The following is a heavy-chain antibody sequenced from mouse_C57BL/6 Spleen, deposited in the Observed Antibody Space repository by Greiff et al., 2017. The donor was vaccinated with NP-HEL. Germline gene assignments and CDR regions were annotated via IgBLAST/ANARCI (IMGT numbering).Heavy chain of an antibody. CDR1: GFTFTDYY. CDR2: IRNKANGYTT. V-gene: IGHV7-3*01. J-gene: IGHJ4*01. CDR3: ARGTAYYAMDY. D-gene: IGHD1-2*01. Sequence: EVKVIESGGGLVQPGGSLSLSCAASGFTFTDYYMSWVRQPPGKALEWVGFIRNKANGYTTEYSASVKGRFTISRDNSQSILYLQMNALRAEDSATYYCARGTAYYAMDYWGQGTSVTVSS.